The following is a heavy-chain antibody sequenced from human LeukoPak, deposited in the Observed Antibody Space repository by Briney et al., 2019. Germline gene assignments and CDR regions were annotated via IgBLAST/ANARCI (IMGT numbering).Heavy chain of an antibody. J-gene: IGHJ4*02. D-gene: IGHD5-24*01. V-gene: IGHV3-7*01. CDR2: INPEGSQT. Sequence: GGSLRLSCAATGLTFTSPRMNWVRQAPGKGLQWVGNINPEGSQTRFVDSVMGRFTMSKDNAKNSLYLQMNSLRVEDTAVFYCAAWTDRGYNFWGQGTVVTVSS. CDR3: AAWTDRGYNF. CDR1: GLTFTSPR.